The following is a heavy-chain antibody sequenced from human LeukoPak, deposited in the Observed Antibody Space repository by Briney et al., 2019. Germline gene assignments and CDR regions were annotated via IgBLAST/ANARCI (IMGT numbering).Heavy chain of an antibody. J-gene: IGHJ4*02. CDR2: IIPIFGTA. D-gene: IGHD5-24*01. Sequence: SVKVSCKASGGTFSSYAISWVRQAPGQGLEWMGGIIPIFGTANYAQKFQGRVTITADESTSTAYMELSSLRSEDTAVYYCARDRRDGYTGFNYWGQGTLVTVSS. V-gene: IGHV1-69*01. CDR3: ARDRRDGYTGFNY. CDR1: GGTFSSYA.